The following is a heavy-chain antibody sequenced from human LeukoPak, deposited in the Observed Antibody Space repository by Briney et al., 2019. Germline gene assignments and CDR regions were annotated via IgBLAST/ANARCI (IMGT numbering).Heavy chain of an antibody. CDR2: IYDSGSTT. CDR1: GVSISSYF. Sequence: SETLSLTCTASGVSISSYFWTWIRQPPGKGLEWIGDIYDSGSTTRYNPSLRSRVTISADTSKNQFSLNLSSVTAADTAVYYCARGVVASIGGVFEYWGQGILVTVSS. D-gene: IGHD5-12*01. J-gene: IGHJ4*02. CDR3: ARGVVASIGGVFEY. V-gene: IGHV4-59*01.